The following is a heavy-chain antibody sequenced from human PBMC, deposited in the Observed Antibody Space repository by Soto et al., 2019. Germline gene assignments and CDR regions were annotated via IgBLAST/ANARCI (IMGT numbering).Heavy chain of an antibody. V-gene: IGHV1-24*01. CDR3: ATDRPVPGHEYYFDY. CDR1: GYTLTELS. CDR2: FDPEDGET. Sequence: ASVKVSCKVSGYTLTELSMHRGRQAPGKVLEWMGGFDPEDGETIYAQKFQGRVTMTEDTSTDTAYMELSSLRSEDTAVYYCATDRPVPGHEYYFDYWGQGTLVTVSS. J-gene: IGHJ4*02. D-gene: IGHD2-2*01.